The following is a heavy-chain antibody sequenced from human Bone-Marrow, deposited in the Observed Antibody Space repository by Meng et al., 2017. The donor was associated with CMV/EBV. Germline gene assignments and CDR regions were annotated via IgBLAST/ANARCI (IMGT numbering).Heavy chain of an antibody. Sequence: TLSLTCTVSGGSISSYYWSWIRQPPGKALEWLALIYWNDDKRYSPSLKSRLTITKDTSKNQVVLTMTNMDPVDTATYYCAHSLAQLLYGMDLWGQGTTVTVSS. CDR3: AHSLAQLLYGMDL. J-gene: IGHJ6*02. CDR1: GGSISSYYW. D-gene: IGHD2-2*01. V-gene: IGHV2-5*01. CDR2: IYWNDDK.